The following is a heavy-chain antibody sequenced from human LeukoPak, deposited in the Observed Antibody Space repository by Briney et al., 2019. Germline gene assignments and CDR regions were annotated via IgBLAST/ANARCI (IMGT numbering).Heavy chain of an antibody. Sequence: PGGSLRLSCAASGFTFSSYAMHWVRQAPGKGLEWVAVISYDGSNKYYADSVKGRFTISRDNSKNTLYLQMNSLRAEDTAVYYCARGNYDISTGLGFDYWGQGTLVTVSS. D-gene: IGHD3-9*01. CDR1: GFTFSSYA. V-gene: IGHV3-30*04. CDR2: ISYDGSNK. J-gene: IGHJ4*02. CDR3: ARGNYDISTGLGFDY.